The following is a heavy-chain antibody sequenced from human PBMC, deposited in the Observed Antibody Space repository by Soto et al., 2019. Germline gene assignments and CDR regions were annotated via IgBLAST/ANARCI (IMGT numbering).Heavy chain of an antibody. D-gene: IGHD1-1*01. CDR1: VFTVSSYV. CDR2: ISGSGGST. Sequence: GGSFRHSSAAXVFTVSSYVMSCVCHSQRNWLEWVSAISGSGGSTYYADSVKGRFVISRDNSKTTLYLQMRSLRAEDTAVYYCAKDLTPYTGTNVPSQFEYWGQGTLVTVSS. CDR3: AKDLTPYTGTNVPSQFEY. V-gene: IGHV3-23*01. J-gene: IGHJ4*02.